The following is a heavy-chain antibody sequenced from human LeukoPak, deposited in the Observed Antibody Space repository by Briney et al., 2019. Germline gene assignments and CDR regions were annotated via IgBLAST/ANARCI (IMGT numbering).Heavy chain of an antibody. V-gene: IGHV4-34*01. CDR1: GGSFSGYY. CDR3: ARAQYGRHYGSGSYSQYNWFDP. CDR2: INHSGST. Sequence: PSETLSLTCAVYGGSFSGYYWSWIRQPPGKGLEWIGEINHSGSTNYNPSLKSRVTISVDTSKNQFSLKLSSVTAADTAVYYCARAQYGRHYGSGSYSQYNWFDPWGQGTLVTVSS. D-gene: IGHD3-10*01. J-gene: IGHJ5*02.